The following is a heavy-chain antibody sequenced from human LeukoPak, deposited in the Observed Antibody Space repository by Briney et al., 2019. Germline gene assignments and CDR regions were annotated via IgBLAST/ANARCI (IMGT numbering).Heavy chain of an antibody. V-gene: IGHV4-34*01. CDR3: ARGPGDYSNNWFDP. CDR1: GGSFSGYY. CDR2: IDHSGST. J-gene: IGHJ5*02. D-gene: IGHD4-11*01. Sequence: PSETLSLTCAVYGGSFSGYYWSWIRRPPGKGLEWIGEIDHSGSTNYNPSLKSRVTISVDTSKNQFSLKLSSVTAADTAVYYCARGPGDYSNNWFDPWGQGTLVTVSS.